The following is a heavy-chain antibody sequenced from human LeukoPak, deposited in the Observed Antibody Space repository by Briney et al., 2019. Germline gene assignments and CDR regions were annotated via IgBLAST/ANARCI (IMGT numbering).Heavy chain of an antibody. J-gene: IGHJ4*02. CDR1: GFTFHHYS. D-gene: IGHD2-15*01. CDR3: ATLPARRYCSGGSCSFDY. CDR2: ISWDGGIT. Sequence: PGGSLRLSCAASGFTFHHYSMHWVRHPPGKGLEWVSLISWDGGITYYADSVRGRFTISRDNAKNSLYLQMNSLRAEDTAVYYCATLPARRYCSGGSCSFDYWGQGTLVTVSS. V-gene: IGHV3-43*01.